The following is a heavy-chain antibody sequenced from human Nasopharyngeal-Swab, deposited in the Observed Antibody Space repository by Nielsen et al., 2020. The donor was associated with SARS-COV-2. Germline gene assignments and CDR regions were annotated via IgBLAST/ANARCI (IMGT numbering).Heavy chain of an antibody. D-gene: IGHD3/OR15-3a*01. CDR2: ITPDGSSP. CDR3: ARDKDWIGLDS. J-gene: IGHJ4*02. Sequence: GESLKISCAASGFTFSSYWMHWVRQAPGKGPVWVSRITPDGSSPSYADSVQGRFTISRDNAKNTLYLQLNSLRAEDTAVYYCARDKDWIGLDSWGQGTLVTVSS. CDR1: GFTFSSYW. V-gene: IGHV3-74*01.